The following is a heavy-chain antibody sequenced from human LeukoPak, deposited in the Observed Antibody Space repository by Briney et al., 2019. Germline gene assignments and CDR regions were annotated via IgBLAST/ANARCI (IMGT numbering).Heavy chain of an antibody. CDR1: GFTFSSYS. J-gene: IGHJ4*02. Sequence: GGSLRLSCAASGFTFSSYSMYWVRQAPGKGLEWVSSISSSSSYIYYADSVEGRFTISRDNAKNSLYLQMNSLRAEDTAVYYCARDARYYDFWSGYYQHFDYWGQGTLVTVSS. CDR3: ARDARYYDFWSGYYQHFDY. D-gene: IGHD3-3*01. CDR2: ISSSSSYI. V-gene: IGHV3-21*01.